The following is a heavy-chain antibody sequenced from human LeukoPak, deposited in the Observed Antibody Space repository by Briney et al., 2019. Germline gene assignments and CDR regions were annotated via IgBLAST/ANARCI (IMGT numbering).Heavy chain of an antibody. CDR1: GCTFSSYS. J-gene: IGHJ4*02. CDR3: ARGLRLRGPTGGY. Sequence: GGSLRLSCAASGCTFSSYSMNWVRQAPGKGLEWVSYISSSSSTIYYADSVKGRFTISRDNAKNSLYLQMNSLRDEDTAVYYCARGLRLRGPTGGYWGQGTLVTVSS. D-gene: IGHD4-17*01. CDR2: ISSSSSTI. V-gene: IGHV3-48*02.